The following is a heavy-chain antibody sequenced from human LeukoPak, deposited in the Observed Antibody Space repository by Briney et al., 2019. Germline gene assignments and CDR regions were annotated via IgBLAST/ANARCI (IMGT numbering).Heavy chain of an antibody. CDR1: GYTFTGYY. V-gene: IGHV1-2*02. CDR3: ARERTLTSCYDY. D-gene: IGHD2-15*01. J-gene: IGHJ4*02. Sequence: ASVKVSCKASGYTFTGYYMHWVRQAPGQGLEWMGWINPNSGGTNYAQGFQGRVTMTRDTSISTAYMELSRLRSDDTAVYYCARERTLTSCYDYWGQGTLVTVSS. CDR2: INPNSGGT.